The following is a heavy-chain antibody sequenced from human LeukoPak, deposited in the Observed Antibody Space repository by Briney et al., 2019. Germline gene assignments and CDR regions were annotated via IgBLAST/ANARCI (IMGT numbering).Heavy chain of an antibody. CDR3: ARDIYSYGYYYGMDV. Sequence: GGSLRLSCAASGFTFSSYSMNWVRQAPGKGLEWVSSISSSSSYIYYADSVKGRFTISRDNAKNSLYLQMNSLRAEDTAVYYCARDIYSYGYYYGMDVWGQGTTVTVSS. CDR1: GFTFSSYS. CDR2: ISSSSSYI. J-gene: IGHJ6*02. D-gene: IGHD5-18*01. V-gene: IGHV3-21*01.